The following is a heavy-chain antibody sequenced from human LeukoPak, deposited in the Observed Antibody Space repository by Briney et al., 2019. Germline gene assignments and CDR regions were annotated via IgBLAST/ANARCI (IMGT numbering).Heavy chain of an antibody. CDR3: VRGLFGEVFDLDY. CDR1: GYSFTSYW. Sequence: GASLQISCKGSGYSFTSYWIGGVRQLPGKGLEWMGIIYPGDSDTRYSPSVQGQVTISADKSISTAYLKWSSLKASDTAMYYCVRGLFGEVFDLDYWGQGTLVTVSS. CDR2: IYPGDSDT. D-gene: IGHD3-16*02. J-gene: IGHJ4*02. V-gene: IGHV5-51*01.